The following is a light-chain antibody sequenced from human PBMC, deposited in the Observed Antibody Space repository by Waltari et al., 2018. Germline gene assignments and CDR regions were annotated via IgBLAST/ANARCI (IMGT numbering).Light chain of an antibody. CDR3: QQRSNWPREFT. J-gene: IGKJ3*01. CDR1: QSVRSA. Sequence: VLTQSPVALSLSPGERATLSCRASQSVRSALAWYQQKPGQAPRLLIYDASNRATGIPSRFSGSGSGTDFTLTISSLEPEDFAVYYCQQRSNWPREFTFGPGTKVDIK. V-gene: IGKV3-11*01. CDR2: DAS.